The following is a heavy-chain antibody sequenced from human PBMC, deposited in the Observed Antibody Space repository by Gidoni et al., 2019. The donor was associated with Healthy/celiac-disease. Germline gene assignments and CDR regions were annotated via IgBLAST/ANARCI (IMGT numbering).Heavy chain of an antibody. V-gene: IGHV3-49*04. CDR2: IRSKAYGGTT. CDR3: TRDSATFDY. CDR1: GFTFGDYA. J-gene: IGHJ4*02. Sequence: EVQLVESGGGLVRPGRSLRLSCTASGFTFGDYAMSWVRQAPGKGLEWVGFIRSKAYGGTTEYAASVKGRFTISRDDSKSIAYLQMNSLKTEDTAVYYCTRDSATFDYWGQGTLVTVSS.